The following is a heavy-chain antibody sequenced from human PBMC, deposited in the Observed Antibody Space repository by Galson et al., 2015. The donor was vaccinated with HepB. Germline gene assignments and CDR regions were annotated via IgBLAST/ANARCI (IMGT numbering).Heavy chain of an antibody. D-gene: IGHD3-3*01. J-gene: IGHJ5*02. V-gene: IGHV1-18*01. CDR3: ARVSITIFGVVIMGGWFDP. Sequence: SVKVSCKASGYTFTSYGISWVRQAPGQGLEWMGWISAYNGNTNYAQKLQGRVTMTTDTSTSTAYMELRSLRSDDTAVYYCARVSITIFGVVIMGGWFDPWGQGTLVTVSS. CDR2: ISAYNGNT. CDR1: GYTFTSYG.